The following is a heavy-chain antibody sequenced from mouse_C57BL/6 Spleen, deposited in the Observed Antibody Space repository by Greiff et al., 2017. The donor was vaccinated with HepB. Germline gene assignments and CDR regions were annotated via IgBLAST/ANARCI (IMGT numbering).Heavy chain of an antibody. Sequence: EVKVVESGGGLVKPGGSLKLSCAASGFTFSDYGMHWVRQAPEKGLEWVAYISSGSSTIYYADTVKGRFTISRDNAKNTLFLQMTSLRSEDTAMYYCARAYDYDEGAMDYWGQGTSVTVSS. CDR3: ARAYDYDEGAMDY. J-gene: IGHJ4*01. CDR1: GFTFSDYG. V-gene: IGHV5-17*01. D-gene: IGHD2-4*01. CDR2: ISSGSSTI.